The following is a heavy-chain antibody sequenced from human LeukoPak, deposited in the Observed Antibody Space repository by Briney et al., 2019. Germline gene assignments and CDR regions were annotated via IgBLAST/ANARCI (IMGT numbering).Heavy chain of an antibody. CDR3: ARGGGGYSYGYEELDAFDI. D-gene: IGHD5-18*01. V-gene: IGHV4-39*01. Sequence: PSETLSLTCTFSGRSNSSSSYYWGGIRQPPGKGLEWIGSFYYSGSTYYNPSLKSRVTISVDTSKNQFSLKLSSVTAADTAVYYCARGGGGYSYGYEELDAFDIWGQGTMVTVSS. CDR1: GRSNSSSSYY. CDR2: FYYSGST. J-gene: IGHJ3*02.